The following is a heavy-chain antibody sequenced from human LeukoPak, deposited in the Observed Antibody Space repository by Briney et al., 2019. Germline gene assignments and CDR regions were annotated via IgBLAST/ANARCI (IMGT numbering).Heavy chain of an antibody. V-gene: IGHV4-39*02. CDR1: GASITSSGYY. J-gene: IGHJ3*02. Sequence: SETLSLTCTVSGASITSSGYYWGWIRQPPGKGLEWIGSFYYSGSTYYNPSLKSRVTISVDTSKNQFSLKLSSVTAADTAVYYCAREGPPTYYYDSSSAFDIWGQGTMVTVSS. CDR2: FYYSGST. D-gene: IGHD3-22*01. CDR3: AREGPPTYYYDSSSAFDI.